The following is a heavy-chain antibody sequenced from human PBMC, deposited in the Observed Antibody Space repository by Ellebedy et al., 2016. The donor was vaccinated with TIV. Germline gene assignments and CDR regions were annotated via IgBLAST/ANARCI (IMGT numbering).Heavy chain of an antibody. CDR2: INPSGGST. Sequence: AASVKVSCKASGYTFTSYYMHWVRQAPGQGLEWIGIINPSGGSTSYAQKLQGRVTMTRDTSTSTVYMELSSLRSEDTAVYYCARGREMATPPGENYFDYWGQGTLVTVSS. J-gene: IGHJ4*02. V-gene: IGHV1-46*04. CDR1: GYTFTSYY. D-gene: IGHD5-24*01. CDR3: ARGREMATPPGENYFDY.